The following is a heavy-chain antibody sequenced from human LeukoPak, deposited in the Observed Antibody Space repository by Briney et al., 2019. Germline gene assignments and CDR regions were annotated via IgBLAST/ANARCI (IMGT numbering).Heavy chain of an antibody. D-gene: IGHD5-18*01. CDR2: VKQDGSEK. Sequence: GGSLRLSLAASGLSFSSYWMNWVGRAPGKGLEWVANVKQDGSEKYYVDSVKGRFTISRDNAKNSLYLQMNSLRAEDTAVYYCASGGYSFFYWGQGTLVTVSS. CDR3: ASGGYSFFY. V-gene: IGHV3-7*03. CDR1: GLSFSSYW. J-gene: IGHJ4*02.